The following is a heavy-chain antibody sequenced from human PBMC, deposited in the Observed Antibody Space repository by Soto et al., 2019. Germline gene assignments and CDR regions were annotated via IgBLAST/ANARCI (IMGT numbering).Heavy chain of an antibody. V-gene: IGHV4-39*01. CDR2: VSYVGST. Sequence: QLQLQESGPGLVKPSETLSLTCTVSGASINISGYYWGWIRQSPGKGLEWIGSVSYVGSTYYNPSVKSRLSMSVDTSKNQFALKLSSVTAADTAMYYCARRGLNDPVAPWGQGILVTVSS. CDR1: GASINISGYY. D-gene: IGHD1-1*01. CDR3: ARRGLNDPVAP. J-gene: IGHJ5*02.